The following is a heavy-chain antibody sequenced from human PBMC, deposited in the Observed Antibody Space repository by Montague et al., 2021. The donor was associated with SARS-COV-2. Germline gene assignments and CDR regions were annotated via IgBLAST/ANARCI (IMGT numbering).Heavy chain of an antibody. J-gene: IGHJ3*01. D-gene: IGHD2-2*01. Sequence: SETLSLTCAVYGGSFSVYYWSWLRQSPGSGLEWIAEINHSGTANYNPPLKSRVTISVDTSKNQFTLKLTSVTAADTAMYYCAKERDAVRAARTLFAFDLWGQGTMVTVSS. CDR1: GGSFSVYY. V-gene: IGHV4-34*01. CDR3: AKERDAVRAARTLFAFDL. CDR2: INHSGTA.